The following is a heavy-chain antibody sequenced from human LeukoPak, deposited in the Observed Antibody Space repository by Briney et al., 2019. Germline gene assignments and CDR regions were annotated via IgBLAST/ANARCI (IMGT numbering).Heavy chain of an antibody. D-gene: IGHD3-9*01. V-gene: IGHV1-2*02. Sequence: ASVKVSCKASGYTFTGYYMHWARQAPGQGLEWMGWINPNSGGTNYTQKFQGRVTMTRDTSISTAYMELSRLRSDDTAVYYCARGYYDILTGYPPEFDYWGQGTLVTVSS. CDR3: ARGYYDILTGYPPEFDY. J-gene: IGHJ4*02. CDR2: INPNSGGT. CDR1: GYTFTGYY.